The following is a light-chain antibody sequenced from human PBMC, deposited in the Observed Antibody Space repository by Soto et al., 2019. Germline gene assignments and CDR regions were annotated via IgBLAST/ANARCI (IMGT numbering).Light chain of an antibody. CDR2: DVS. V-gene: IGLV2-14*01. CDR1: SSDVGDYNY. J-gene: IGLJ1*01. Sequence: QSALAQPASVSGSPGQSITISCTGTSSDVGDYNYVSWYQQHPGKAPKVMIYDVSNRPSGVSNRFSGSKSGNTASLTISGLQAEDEADYYCSSYTSSSTLVFGTGTKVNVL. CDR3: SSYTSSSTLV.